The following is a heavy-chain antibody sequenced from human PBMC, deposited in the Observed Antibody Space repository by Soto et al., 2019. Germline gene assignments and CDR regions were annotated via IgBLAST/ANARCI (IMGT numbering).Heavy chain of an antibody. CDR3: ATVLGYCSGGSCYSAP. Sequence: GWSLRLSCAASGFTFSSYAMSWVRQAPGKGLEWVSAISGSGGSTYYADSVKGRFTISRDNSKNTLYLQMNSLRAEDTAVYYCATVLGYCSGGSCYSAPWGQGTLVIVSS. J-gene: IGHJ5*02. CDR2: ISGSGGST. D-gene: IGHD2-15*01. V-gene: IGHV3-23*01. CDR1: GFTFSSYA.